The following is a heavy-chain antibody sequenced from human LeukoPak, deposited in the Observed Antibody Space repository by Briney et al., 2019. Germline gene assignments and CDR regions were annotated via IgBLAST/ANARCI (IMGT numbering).Heavy chain of an antibody. J-gene: IGHJ4*02. CDR2: IYYSGST. CDR1: GGSISSSSYY. D-gene: IGHD5-24*01. CDR3: ARGRDGYTNRGKDY. Sequence: PSETLSLTCTVSGGSISSSSYYWGWIRQPPGKGLEWIGSIYYSGSTYYNPSLKSRVTISVDTSKNQFSLKLSSVTAADTAVYYCARGRDGYTNRGKDYWGQGTLVTVSS. V-gene: IGHV4-39*07.